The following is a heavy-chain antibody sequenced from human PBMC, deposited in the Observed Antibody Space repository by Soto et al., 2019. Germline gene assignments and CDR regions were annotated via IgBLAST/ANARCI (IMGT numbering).Heavy chain of an antibody. D-gene: IGHD5-12*01. CDR3: VREAQIGYGNAIDN. Sequence: AETLTLTCAVSGVTISTYDWSWIRQPPGKGLEWMGYNYHIGTTNYNASLKRRGTISVDTPKNHFSLRLTSGKAADTARYYCVREAQIGYGNAIDNWGQG. J-gene: IGHJ4*02. V-gene: IGHV4-59*01. CDR1: GVTISTYD. CDR2: NYHIGTT.